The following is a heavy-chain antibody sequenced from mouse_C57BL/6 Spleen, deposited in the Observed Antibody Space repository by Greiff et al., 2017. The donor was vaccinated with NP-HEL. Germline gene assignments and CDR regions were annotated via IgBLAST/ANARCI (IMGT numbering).Heavy chain of an antibody. Sequence: VQLQQSGPGLVKPSQSLSLTCSVTGYSITSGYYWNWIRQFPGNKLEWMGYISYDGSNNYNPSLKNRISITRDTSKNQFFLKLNSVTTEDTATYYCARDLDSSGYAYAMDYWGQGTSVTVSS. CDR1: GYSITSGYY. J-gene: IGHJ4*01. CDR2: ISYDGSN. V-gene: IGHV3-6*01. CDR3: ARDLDSSGYAYAMDY. D-gene: IGHD3-2*02.